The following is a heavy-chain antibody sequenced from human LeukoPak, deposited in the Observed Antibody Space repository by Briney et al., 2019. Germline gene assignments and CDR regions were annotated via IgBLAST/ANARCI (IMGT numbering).Heavy chain of an antibody. J-gene: IGHJ3*02. V-gene: IGHV3-21*01. CDR3: ASPTQIAAAGTGAFDI. CDR1: GFTFSSYS. D-gene: IGHD6-13*01. CDR2: ISSSSSYI. Sequence: GGSLRLSCAASGFTFSSYSMNWVRQAPGKGLEWVSSISSSSSYIYYAYSVKGRFTISRDSAKNSLYLQMNSLRAEDTAVYYCASPTQIAAAGTGAFDIWGQGTMVTVSS.